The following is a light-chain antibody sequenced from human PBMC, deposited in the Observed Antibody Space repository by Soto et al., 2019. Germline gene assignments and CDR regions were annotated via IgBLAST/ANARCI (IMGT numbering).Light chain of an antibody. CDR2: AVS. CDR3: QQANSFPFT. V-gene: IGKV1-12*01. J-gene: IGKJ2*01. CDR1: QPISSW. Sequence: DIQMTQSPSSVSASVGDRVTITCRASQPISSWVAWYQQKPGKAPDLLIYAVSRLQSGVPSRFRGSGSGTEVSLTISSLQPEDVATYFCQQANSFPFTFGQGTKLEI.